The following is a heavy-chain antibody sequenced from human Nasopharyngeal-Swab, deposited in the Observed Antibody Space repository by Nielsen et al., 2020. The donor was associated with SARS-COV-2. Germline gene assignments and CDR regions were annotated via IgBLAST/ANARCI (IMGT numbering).Heavy chain of an antibody. CDR1: GYTFTSYG. Sequence: ASVKVSCKASGYTFTSYGISWVRQAPGQGLEWMGWISAYNGNTNYAQKPQGRVTMTTDTSTSTAYMELRSLRSDDTAVYYCARGYCSSTSCYYFDYWGQGTLVTVSS. J-gene: IGHJ4*02. V-gene: IGHV1-18*04. D-gene: IGHD2-2*01. CDR2: ISAYNGNT. CDR3: ARGYCSSTSCYYFDY.